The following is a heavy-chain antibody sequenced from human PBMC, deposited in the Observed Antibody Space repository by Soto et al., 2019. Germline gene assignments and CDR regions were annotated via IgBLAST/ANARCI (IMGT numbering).Heavy chain of an antibody. CDR1: GFTFDDYA. D-gene: IGHD2-2*01. J-gene: IGHJ4*02. Sequence: GGSLRLSCAASGFTFDDYAMHWVRQAPGKGLEWVSGISGNSGSIGYADSVKGRFTISRDIAKNSLYLQMNTLRAEDTALYYCVHEMVVVPAAGLILDYWGQGTLVPVSS. CDR3: VHEMVVVPAAGLILDY. CDR2: ISGNSGSI. V-gene: IGHV3-9*01.